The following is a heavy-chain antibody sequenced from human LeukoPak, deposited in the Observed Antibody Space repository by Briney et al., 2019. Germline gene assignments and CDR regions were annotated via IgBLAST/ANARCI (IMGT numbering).Heavy chain of an antibody. CDR2: IYTSGST. Sequence: PSETLSLTCTVSGGSISSSSYYWGWIRQPPGKGLEWIGRIYTSGSTNYNPSLKSRVTMSVDTSKNQFSLKLSSVTAADTAVYYCAGIYSGRYSHAFDIWGQGTMVTVSS. V-gene: IGHV4-39*07. J-gene: IGHJ3*02. CDR3: AGIYSGRYSHAFDI. CDR1: GGSISSSSYY. D-gene: IGHD1-26*01.